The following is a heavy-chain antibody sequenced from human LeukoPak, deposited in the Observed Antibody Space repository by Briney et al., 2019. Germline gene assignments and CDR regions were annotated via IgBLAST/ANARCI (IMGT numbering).Heavy chain of an antibody. CDR2: INSDGSST. J-gene: IGHJ4*02. V-gene: IGHV3-74*01. CDR3: ARDRGSTNVKFDY. D-gene: IGHD2-2*01. Sequence: PGGSLRLSCAASGFTFSSYWMHWVRQAPGKGLVWVSRINSDGSSTSYADSVKGRFTISRDNAKDTLYLQMNSLRAEDTAVYYCARDRGSTNVKFDYWGQGTLVTVSS. CDR1: GFTFSSYW.